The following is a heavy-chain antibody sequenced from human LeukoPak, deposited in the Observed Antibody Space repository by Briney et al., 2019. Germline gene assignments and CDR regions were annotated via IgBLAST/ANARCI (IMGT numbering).Heavy chain of an antibody. CDR2: INHSGST. Sequence: SETLSLTCAVYGGSFSGYYWSWIRQPPGKGLEWIGEINHSGSTNYNPPLKSRVTISVDTSKNQFSLKLSSVTAADTAVYYCARGRQHDNWFDPWGQGTLVTVSS. CDR1: GGSFSGYY. CDR3: ARGRQHDNWFDP. D-gene: IGHD6-13*01. V-gene: IGHV4-34*01. J-gene: IGHJ5*02.